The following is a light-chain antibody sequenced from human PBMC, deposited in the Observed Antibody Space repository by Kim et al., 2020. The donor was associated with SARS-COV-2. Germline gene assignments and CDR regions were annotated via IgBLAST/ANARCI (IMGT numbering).Light chain of an antibody. Sequence: AIRTTQSPSSFSASTGDRVTITCRASQGISSYLAWYQQKPGKAPKLLIYAASTLQSGVPSRFSGSGSGTDFTLTISCLQSEDFATYYCQQYYGYPLTFGPGTKVDIK. V-gene: IGKV1-8*01. CDR2: AAS. J-gene: IGKJ3*01. CDR1: QGISSY. CDR3: QQYYGYPLT.